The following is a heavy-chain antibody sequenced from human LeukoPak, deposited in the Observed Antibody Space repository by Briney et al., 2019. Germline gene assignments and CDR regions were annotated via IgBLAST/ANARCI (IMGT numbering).Heavy chain of an antibody. CDR3: ARSGGYSSSWSL. Sequence: ETSETLSLTCTVSGGSISTYYWNWIRQPPGKGLEWIGYISNSGITTYNPSLESRVTISVDSSKSQFSLKLNSVTAADTVVYYCARSGGYSSSWSLWGQGTLVTVSS. D-gene: IGHD6-13*01. J-gene: IGHJ4*02. CDR1: GGSISTYY. V-gene: IGHV4-59*01. CDR2: ISNSGIT.